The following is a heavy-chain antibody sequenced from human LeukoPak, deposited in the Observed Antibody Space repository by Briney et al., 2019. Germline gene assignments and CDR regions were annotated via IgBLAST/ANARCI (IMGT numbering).Heavy chain of an antibody. D-gene: IGHD1-1*01. Sequence: SQTLSLTCTVSGGSITSGTYFWTWVRQSAGNGLEWIGRIYTGGVTNYNPSLRSRLSISLDTSKNQFSLKLTSLTAADTAIYYCARATAWNYNFYMDVWGKGTTVSVSS. V-gene: IGHV4-61*02. CDR3: ARATAWNYNFYMDV. CDR1: GGSITSGTYF. CDR2: IYTGGVT. J-gene: IGHJ6*03.